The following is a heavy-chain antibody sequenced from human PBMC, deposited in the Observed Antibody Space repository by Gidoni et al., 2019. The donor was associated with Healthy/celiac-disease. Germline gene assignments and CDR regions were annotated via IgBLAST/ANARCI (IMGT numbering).Heavy chain of an antibody. Sequence: QVQLVQSGAEVKKPGSSVKVTCKASGGTFSSYAISWVRQAPGQGLEWMGGIIPIFGTTNYAQKFQGRVTITADESTGTAYMELISLRSEDTAMYYCARGDVVVVATTRGGSDYYYGMDVWGQGTTVTVSS. J-gene: IGHJ6*02. CDR2: IIPIFGTT. V-gene: IGHV1-69*01. D-gene: IGHD2-15*01. CDR1: GGTFSSYA. CDR3: ARGDVVVVATTRGGSDYYYGMDV.